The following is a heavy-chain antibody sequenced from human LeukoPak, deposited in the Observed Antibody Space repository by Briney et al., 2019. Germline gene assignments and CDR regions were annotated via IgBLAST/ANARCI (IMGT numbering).Heavy chain of an antibody. Sequence: GGTLRLSCAASGFTFSSYGMSWVRQAPGKGLEWVSAISGSGGSTYYADSVKGRFTISRDNSKNTLYLQMNSLRAEDTAVYYCAKGSYSNLADYWGQGTLVTVSS. D-gene: IGHD1-26*01. CDR3: AKGSYSNLADY. CDR1: GFTFSSYG. J-gene: IGHJ4*02. V-gene: IGHV3-23*01. CDR2: ISGSGGST.